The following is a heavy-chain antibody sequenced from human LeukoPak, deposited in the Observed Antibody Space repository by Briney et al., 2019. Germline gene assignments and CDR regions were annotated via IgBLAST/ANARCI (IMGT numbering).Heavy chain of an antibody. D-gene: IGHD6-6*01. CDR1: GFTFSSYA. CDR3: AKRVPYSSSSVYFDA. J-gene: IGHJ4*02. Sequence: GGSLRLSCAASGFTFSSYAMSWVRQAPGKGLEWVSAISGSGGSTYYADSVKGRFTISRDNSKNTLFLHMNSLRVEDTAIYYCAKRVPYSSSSVYFDAWGQGALVTVSS. CDR2: ISGSGGST. V-gene: IGHV3-23*01.